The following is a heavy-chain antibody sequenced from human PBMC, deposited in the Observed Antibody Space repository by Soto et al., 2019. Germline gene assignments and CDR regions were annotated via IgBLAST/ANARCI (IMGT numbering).Heavy chain of an antibody. Sequence: SVKVSCTASGGTFSSYAISWGRQAPGQGLEWMGGIIPIFGTANYAQKFQGRVTITADESTSTAYMELSSLRSEDTAVYYCATGYCSGGSCYQKKHYYYYGMDVWGQGTTVTVSS. J-gene: IGHJ6*02. D-gene: IGHD2-15*01. CDR3: ATGYCSGGSCYQKKHYYYYGMDV. V-gene: IGHV1-69*13. CDR2: IIPIFGTA. CDR1: GGTFSSYA.